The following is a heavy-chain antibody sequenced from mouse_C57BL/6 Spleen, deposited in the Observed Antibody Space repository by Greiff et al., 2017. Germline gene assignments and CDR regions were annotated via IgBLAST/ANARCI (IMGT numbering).Heavy chain of an antibody. J-gene: IGHJ2*01. V-gene: IGHV1-18*01. CDR2: INPNNGGT. CDR3: ARAYYSNYVSYLDY. CDR1: GYTFTDYN. D-gene: IGHD2-5*01. Sequence: EVKLQQSGPELVKPGASVKIPCKASGYTFTDYNMDWVKQSHGKSLEWIGDINPNNGGTIYNQKFKGKATLTVDKSSSTAYMELRSLTSEDTAVYYCARAYYSNYVSYLDYWGQGTTLTVSS.